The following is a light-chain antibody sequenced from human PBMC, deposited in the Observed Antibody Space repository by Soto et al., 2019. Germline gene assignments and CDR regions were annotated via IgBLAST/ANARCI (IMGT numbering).Light chain of an antibody. CDR1: QSVSSSY. CDR2: GAS. Sequence: EIVLTQSPGTLSSSPGERAILSCRASQSVSSSYLAWYQQKPGQAPRLLIYGASSGATGIPDRFSGSGSGTDFTLTISRLEPEDFAVYYCQHYGTSQITFGQGTRLEIK. CDR3: QHYGTSQIT. V-gene: IGKV3-20*01. J-gene: IGKJ5*01.